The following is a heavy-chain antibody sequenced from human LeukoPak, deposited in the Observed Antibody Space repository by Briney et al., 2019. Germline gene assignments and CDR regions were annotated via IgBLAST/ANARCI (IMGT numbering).Heavy chain of an antibody. V-gene: IGHV3-48*04. CDR1: GFTFSSYG. Sequence: GGSLRLSCAASGFTFSSYGMNWVRQAPGKGLEWVSYISSSGRTIYYADSVRGRFTISRDSARNSLDLQMNSLRVEDTAVYYCARRAIAEGFDYWGQGTLVTVSS. D-gene: IGHD6-13*01. J-gene: IGHJ4*02. CDR2: ISSSGRTI. CDR3: ARRAIAEGFDY.